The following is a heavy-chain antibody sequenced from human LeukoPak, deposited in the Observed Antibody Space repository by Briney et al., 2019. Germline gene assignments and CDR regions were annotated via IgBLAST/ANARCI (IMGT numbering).Heavy chain of an antibody. CDR2: IYSSDNI. V-gene: IGHV4-59*08. CDR3: AGLHFASAEEFDP. Sequence: NPSETLSLTCTVSGSSINDHYWSWLRQPPGKGLEWIGYIYSSDNILYNPFLKSRVTLSLDTFNNQFSLSLTSVTAADTAVYYCAGLHFASAEEFDPWGQGTLVTVSS. J-gene: IGHJ5*02. D-gene: IGHD6-25*01. CDR1: GSSINDHY.